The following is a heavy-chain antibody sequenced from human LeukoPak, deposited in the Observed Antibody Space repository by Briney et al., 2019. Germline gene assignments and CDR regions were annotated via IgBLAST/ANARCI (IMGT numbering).Heavy chain of an antibody. J-gene: IGHJ4*02. CDR2: IRSDGSNK. CDR3: AKVMDRDIVATIRLGSQYYFDY. V-gene: IGHV3-30*02. D-gene: IGHD5-12*01. Sequence: GGSLRLSCAASGFTFSSYGMHWVRQAPGKGLEWVAFIRSDGSNKYYADSVKGRFTISRDNSKKTLYLQLNSLRAEDTAVYYCAKVMDRDIVATIRLGSQYYFDYWGQGTLVTVSS. CDR1: GFTFSSYG.